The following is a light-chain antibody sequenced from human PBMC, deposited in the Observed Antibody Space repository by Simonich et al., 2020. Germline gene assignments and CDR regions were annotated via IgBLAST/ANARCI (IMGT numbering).Light chain of an antibody. CDR2: GAS. CDR3: QQYGSSPPYT. V-gene: IGKV3-20*01. CDR1: QSVSSY. Sequence: EIVLTQSPATLSLSPGERATLPCRASQSVSSYLAWYQQKPGQAPRLLIYGASSRATGIPDRFSGSGSGTDFTLTISRLEPEDFAVYYCQQYGSSPPYTFGQGTKLEIK. J-gene: IGKJ2*01.